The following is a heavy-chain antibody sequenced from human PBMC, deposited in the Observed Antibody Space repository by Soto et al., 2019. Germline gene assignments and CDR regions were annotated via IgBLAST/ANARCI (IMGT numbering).Heavy chain of an antibody. CDR2: ISGSGGST. V-gene: IGHV3-23*01. D-gene: IGHD1-26*01. CDR1: GFTFSSYA. Sequence: PGGSLRLSWSASGFTFSSYAMSWVRQGPGKGLEWVSAISGSGGSTYYADSVKGRFTISRDNSKNTLYLQMNSLRAEDTAVYYCAKGRVGATSDWRQGNLVTVSA. CDR3: AKGRVGATSD. J-gene: IGHJ4*02.